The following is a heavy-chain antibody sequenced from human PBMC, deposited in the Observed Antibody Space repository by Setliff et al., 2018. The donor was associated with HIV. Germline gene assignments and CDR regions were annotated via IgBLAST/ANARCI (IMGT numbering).Heavy chain of an antibody. CDR1: GGSISSYY. Sequence: SETLSLTCTVSGGSISSYYWSWIRQPPGKGLEWIGYIYYSGSTNYNPSLKSRVTISVDTSKNQFSLKLSSVTAADTAVYYCSRNPCSGGSCPDAFDIWGQGTMVTVSS. V-gene: IGHV4-59*01. CDR2: IYYSGST. D-gene: IGHD2-15*01. CDR3: SRNPCSGGSCPDAFDI. J-gene: IGHJ3*02.